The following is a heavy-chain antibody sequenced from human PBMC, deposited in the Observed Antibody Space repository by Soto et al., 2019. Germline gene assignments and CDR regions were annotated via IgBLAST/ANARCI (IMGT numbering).Heavy chain of an antibody. Sequence: ASVKVSCKASGGTFSSYAISWVRQAPGQGLEWMGGIIPIFGTANYAQKFQGRVTITADESTSTAYMELSSLRSEDTAVYYCARGVTGVAALYYGMDVWGQGTTVTVSS. CDR2: IIPIFGTA. CDR1: GGTFSSYA. V-gene: IGHV1-69*13. CDR3: ARGVTGVAALYYGMDV. D-gene: IGHD2-21*02. J-gene: IGHJ6*02.